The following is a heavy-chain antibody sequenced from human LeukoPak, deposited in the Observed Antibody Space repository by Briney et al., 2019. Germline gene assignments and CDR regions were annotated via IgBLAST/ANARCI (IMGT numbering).Heavy chain of an antibody. CDR2: IKQDGSEK. V-gene: IGHV3-7*01. Sequence: GGSLRLSCAASGFTFSSYAMSWVRQAPGKGLEWVATIKQDGSEKYYVDSVKGRFTISRDNAKNSLYLQMNSLRAGDTAVYYCARGGWLPDYWGQGTLVTVSS. D-gene: IGHD3-22*01. CDR1: GFTFSSYA. J-gene: IGHJ4*02. CDR3: ARGGWLPDY.